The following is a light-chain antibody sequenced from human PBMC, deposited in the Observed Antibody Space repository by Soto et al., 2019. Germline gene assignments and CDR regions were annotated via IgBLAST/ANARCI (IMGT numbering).Light chain of an antibody. CDR2: GNS. J-gene: IGLJ2*01. Sequence: QSALTQPPSVSGAPGQRITISCTGTSSNIGAGYDVHWYQQLPGTAPKLLIYGNSNRPSEVPNRYPGSKSGTAASLAITGLQAEAEADYYCESCDSSLSGYLVFGGGTKLTVL. CDR3: ESCDSSLSGYLV. V-gene: IGLV1-40*01. CDR1: SSNIGAGYD.